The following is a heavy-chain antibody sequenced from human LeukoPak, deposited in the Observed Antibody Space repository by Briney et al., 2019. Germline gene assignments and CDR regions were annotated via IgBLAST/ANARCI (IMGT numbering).Heavy chain of an antibody. CDR1: GFTFSSYA. D-gene: IGHD6-13*01. CDR2: ISGGGGST. CDR3: AKTGTPWYYFDY. V-gene: IGHV3-23*01. Sequence: GGSLRLSCAASGFTFSSYAMSWVRQAPGKGLEWVSAISGGGGSTYYADSVKGRFTISRDNSKNTLYLQMNSLRAEDTAVYYCAKTGTPWYYFDYWGQGTLVTVSS. J-gene: IGHJ4*02.